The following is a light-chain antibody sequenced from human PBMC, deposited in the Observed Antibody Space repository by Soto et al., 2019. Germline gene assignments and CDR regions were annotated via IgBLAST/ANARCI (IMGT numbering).Light chain of an antibody. V-gene: IGLV2-18*02. CDR3: SAYNASITSHV. CDR1: SSDVGSHKS. J-gene: IGLJ1*01. CDR2: EVN. Sequence: QSALTQPPSVSGSPGQSVTISCSGSSSDVGSHKSVSWYKQAPGTSPKLMIFEVNNRPSGVPDRFSESKSGNTASLTISGLQPEDDADYYCSAYNASITSHVFGTGTKVTVL.